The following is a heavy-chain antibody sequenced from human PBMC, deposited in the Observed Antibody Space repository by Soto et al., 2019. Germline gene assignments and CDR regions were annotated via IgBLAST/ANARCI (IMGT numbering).Heavy chain of an antibody. Sequence: QVTLKESGPALVKPTETLTLTCTVSGFSLRNARMGVSWIRQPPGKALEWLAPTFSNDEKSYSTSLKSRFTVPKDTTMSQVDLTTTDMEPVDTATYYCAAAQQYYDYVWETYRYSGFGYWGQGTLGSVSS. CDR2: TFSNDEK. D-gene: IGHD3-16*02. CDR1: GFSLRNARMG. V-gene: IGHV2-26*01. CDR3: AAAQQYYDYVWETYRYSGFGY. J-gene: IGHJ4*02.